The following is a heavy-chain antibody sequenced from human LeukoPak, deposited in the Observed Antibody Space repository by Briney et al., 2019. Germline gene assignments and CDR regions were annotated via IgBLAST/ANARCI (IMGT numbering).Heavy chain of an antibody. CDR3: ARAPYYDSSGYHSAYFEY. J-gene: IGHJ4*02. D-gene: IGHD3-22*01. V-gene: IGHV4-4*02. Sequence: SGTLSLTCAVSGGSINSSNWWSWVRQPPGKGLEWIGEIFHSATTNYNPSLKSRVTISVDKSKNHFSLKLSSVTAADTAVHYCARAPYYDSSGYHSAYFEYWGQGTLVTVSS. CDR2: IFHSATT. CDR1: GGSINSSNW.